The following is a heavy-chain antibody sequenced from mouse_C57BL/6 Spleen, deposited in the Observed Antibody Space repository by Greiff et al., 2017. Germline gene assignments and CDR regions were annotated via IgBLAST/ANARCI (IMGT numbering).Heavy chain of an antibody. Sequence: VQLKESGPGLVKPSQSLSLTCSVTGYSITSGYYWNWIRQFPGNKLEWMGYISYDGSNNYNPSLKNRISITRDTSKNQFFLKLNSVTTEDTATYYCARDYDGNFDYWGQGTTLTVSS. V-gene: IGHV3-6*01. J-gene: IGHJ2*01. CDR2: ISYDGSN. CDR1: GYSITSGYY. CDR3: ARDYDGNFDY. D-gene: IGHD2-12*01.